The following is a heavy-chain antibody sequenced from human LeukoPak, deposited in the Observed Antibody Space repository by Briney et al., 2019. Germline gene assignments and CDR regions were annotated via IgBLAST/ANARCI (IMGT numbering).Heavy chain of an antibody. J-gene: IGHJ3*02. Sequence: GGSLRLSCAASGFTVSSNYMSWVRQAPGKGLEWVSVIYSGGSTYYADSVKGRFTISRDNSKNTLYLQMNSLRAEDTAVYYCARGVSPGNDAFDIWGQGTMVSVSS. CDR3: ARGVSPGNDAFDI. CDR1: GFTVSSNY. D-gene: IGHD3-22*01. V-gene: IGHV3-53*01. CDR2: IYSGGST.